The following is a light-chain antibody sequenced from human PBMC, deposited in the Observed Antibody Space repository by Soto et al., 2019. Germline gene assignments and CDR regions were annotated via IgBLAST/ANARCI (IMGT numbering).Light chain of an antibody. J-gene: IGKJ1*01. V-gene: IGKV2-28*01. CDR3: MQTLQSRT. CDR2: MGS. CDR1: QSLVHSNGYNY. Sequence: DIVMTQSPLSLPVTPGEPASISCRSSQSLVHSNGYNYLDWYLQKPGQSPQVLIYMGSNRASGVPDRFSGSGSGIDFTLKISRVEAEDVGVYYCMQTLQSRTFGQGTKVEI.